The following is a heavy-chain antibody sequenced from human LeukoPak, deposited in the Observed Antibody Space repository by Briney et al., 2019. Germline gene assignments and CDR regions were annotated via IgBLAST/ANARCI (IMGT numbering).Heavy chain of an antibody. CDR1: GFTFFNSG. V-gene: IGHV3-33*06. J-gene: IGHJ4*02. Sequence: GGSLRLSFAAPGFTFFNSGMHWVRQGPGKGLDWVAVICQDGSYKYYADPVRGRFTFSRDNPKNTPYLQMNSLRAEHTAFYYLAKVVQSTASSGTGVDYWGQGTLVTVSS. CDR3: AKVVQSTASSGTGVDY. CDR2: ICQDGSYK. D-gene: IGHD2-15*01.